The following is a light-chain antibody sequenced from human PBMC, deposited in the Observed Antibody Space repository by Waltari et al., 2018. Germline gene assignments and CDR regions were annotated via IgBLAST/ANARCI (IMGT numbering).Light chain of an antibody. CDR3: QQYNSYSTWT. CDR2: KAS. CDR1: QSISSW. J-gene: IGKJ1*01. V-gene: IGKV1-5*03. Sequence: DIQMTQSPSTLSASVGDRVTITCRASQSISSWLAWYQQKPGKAPKILIYKASSVESGVPARFSGSGSGTEFTLTISSLQPDDFATYYCQQYNSYSTWTFGQGTKVEIK.